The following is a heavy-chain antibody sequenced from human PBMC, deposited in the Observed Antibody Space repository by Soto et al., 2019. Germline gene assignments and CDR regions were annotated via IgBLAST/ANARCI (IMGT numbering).Heavy chain of an antibody. V-gene: IGHV4-59*01. Sequence: SETLSLTCTVSGGSISSYYWSWIRQPPGKGLEWIGYIYYSGSTNYNPSLKSRVTISVDTSKNQFSLKLSSVTAADTAVYYCARAGDYIWGSYPSYYFDYWGQGTLVTVSS. CDR2: IYYSGST. CDR1: GGSISSYY. J-gene: IGHJ4*02. D-gene: IGHD3-16*01. CDR3: ARAGDYIWGSYPSYYFDY.